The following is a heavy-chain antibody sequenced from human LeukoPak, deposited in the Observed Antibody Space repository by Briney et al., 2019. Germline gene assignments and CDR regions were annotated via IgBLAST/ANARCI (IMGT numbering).Heavy chain of an antibody. CDR2: IRHDGSSK. V-gene: IGHV3-30*02. Sequence: GGSPRLSCAASGFTFSNYVIHWVRQPPGKGLEWVSLIRHDGSSKYYADSVRGRFTISRDNSKNTLYLQMNSLRAEDTAVYYCARYSGNYGLDYWGQGTLVTVSS. D-gene: IGHD4-17*01. CDR1: GFTFSNYV. J-gene: IGHJ4*02. CDR3: ARYSGNYGLDY.